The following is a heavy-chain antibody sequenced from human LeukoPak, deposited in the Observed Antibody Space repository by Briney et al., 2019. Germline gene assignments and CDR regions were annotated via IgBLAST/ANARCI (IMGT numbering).Heavy chain of an antibody. Sequence: GGSLRLSCEGSGFTFSHYAMHWVRQAPGKGLEWVAVISSDGSNKYYADFVKGRFTISRDNSKNTLYLQTNSLRAEDTAVYYCARGGSSSSYYYYYGVDVWGQGTTVTVSS. CDR2: ISSDGSNK. CDR3: ARGGSSSSYYYYYGVDV. V-gene: IGHV3-30-3*01. J-gene: IGHJ6*02. D-gene: IGHD6-6*01. CDR1: GFTFSHYA.